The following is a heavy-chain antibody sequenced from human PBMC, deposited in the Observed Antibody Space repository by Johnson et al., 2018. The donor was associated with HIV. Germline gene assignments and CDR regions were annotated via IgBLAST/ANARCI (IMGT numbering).Heavy chain of an antibody. CDR3: ARDRVVDWVYAFDI. V-gene: IGHV3-23*04. D-gene: IGHD2-15*01. CDR1: GFTFSSYV. J-gene: IGHJ3*02. Sequence: VQLVESGGGLVQPGGSLRLSCAASGFTFSSYVLSWVRQAPGKGLAWVSSISGSGGSTDYADSVKGRFTISRDNSKNTLYLQMNSLRAEETAVDYCARDRVVDWVYAFDIWGQGTMVTVSS. CDR2: ISGSGGST.